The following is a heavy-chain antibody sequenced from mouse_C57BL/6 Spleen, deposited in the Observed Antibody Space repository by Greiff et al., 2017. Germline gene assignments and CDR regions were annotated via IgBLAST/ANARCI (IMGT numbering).Heavy chain of an antibody. CDR2: ILPSIGRT. CDR1: DSEVFPIAY. D-gene: IGHD1-1*01. Sequence: VKLQESGSELRSPGSSVKLSCKDFDSEVFPIAYMSWVRQKPGHGFEWIGGILPSIGRTIYGEKFEDKATLDADTLSNTAYLELNSLTSEDSAIYYCARRGITTVVATDWYFDVWGTGTTVTVSS. J-gene: IGHJ1*03. V-gene: IGHV15-2*01. CDR3: ARRGITTVVATDWYFDV.